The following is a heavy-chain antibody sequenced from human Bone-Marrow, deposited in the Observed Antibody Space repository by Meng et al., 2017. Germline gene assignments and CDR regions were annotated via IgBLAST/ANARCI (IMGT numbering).Heavy chain of an antibody. D-gene: IGHD1-7*01. CDR2: IYSGGST. CDR1: GFTVSSNY. Sequence: GGSLRLSCAASGFTVSSNYMSWVRQAPGKGLEWVSVIYSGGSTYYADSVKGRFTISRDNAKNSLFLQMNSLRAEDTAVYYCAGVERNYGDVFDIWGQGTMVTVSS. J-gene: IGHJ3*02. CDR3: AGVERNYGDVFDI. V-gene: IGHV3-53*01.